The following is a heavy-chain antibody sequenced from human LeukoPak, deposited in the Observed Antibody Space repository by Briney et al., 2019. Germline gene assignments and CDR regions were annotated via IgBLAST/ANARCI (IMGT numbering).Heavy chain of an antibody. CDR1: GFTFSDYG. V-gene: IGHV3-48*02. CDR3: ASAPRSYYYFDS. J-gene: IGHJ4*02. CDR2: IGGSGSPI. Sequence: GGSLRLSCAASGFTFSDYGMRWVRQAPGKGLEWVSAIGGSGSPIYYADSVKGRFTISRDNAKNSLYLQMNSLRDDDTAVYYCASAPRSYYYFDSWGQGTLVTVSS. D-gene: IGHD2-21*01.